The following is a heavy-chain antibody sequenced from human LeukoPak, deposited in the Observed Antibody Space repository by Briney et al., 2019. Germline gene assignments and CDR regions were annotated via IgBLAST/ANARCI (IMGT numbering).Heavy chain of an antibody. CDR3: AKGSSGISTMRFFDY. CDR1: GFTFSSYA. Sequence: GGSLRLSCAASGFTFSSYAMSWVRQTPGKGLEWVSGISGSGGTSYYADSVEGRFTISRDNSKNTLYLQMNSLRAEDTAVYYCAKGSSGISTMRFFDYWGQGTLVTVSS. D-gene: IGHD3-22*01. V-gene: IGHV3-23*01. J-gene: IGHJ4*02. CDR2: ISGSGGTS.